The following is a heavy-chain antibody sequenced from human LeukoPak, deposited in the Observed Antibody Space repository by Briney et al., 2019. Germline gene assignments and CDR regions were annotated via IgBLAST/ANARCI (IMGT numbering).Heavy chain of an antibody. V-gene: IGHV4-38-2*02. CDR2: IYHSGST. CDR3: ARRPLNPSYWYFDL. CDR1: GYSISSGYY. J-gene: IGHJ2*01. Sequence: PSETLSLTCTVSGYSISSGYYWGWIRQPPGKGLEWIGSIYHSGSTYYNPSLKSRVTISVDTSKNQFSLKLSSVTAADTAVYYCARRPLNPSYWYFDLWGRGTRVTVPS. D-gene: IGHD6-6*01.